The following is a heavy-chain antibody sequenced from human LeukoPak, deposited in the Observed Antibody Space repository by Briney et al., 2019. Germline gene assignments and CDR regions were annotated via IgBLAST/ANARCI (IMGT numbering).Heavy chain of an antibody. J-gene: IGHJ4*02. CDR1: GFTFSSYA. CDR2: ISGSGGST. CDR3: AKDGMATISYYFDY. V-gene: IGHV3-23*01. Sequence: GGSLRLSCAASGFTFSSYAMSWVRQAPGKGLEWVSAISGSGGSTYYADSVKGRFTISRDNSKNTLYLQMNSLGAEDTAVYYCAKDGMATISYYFDYWGQGTLVPVSS. D-gene: IGHD5-24*01.